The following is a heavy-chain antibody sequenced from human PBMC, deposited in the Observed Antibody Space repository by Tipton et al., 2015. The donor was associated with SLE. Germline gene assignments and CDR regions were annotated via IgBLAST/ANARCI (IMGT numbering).Heavy chain of an antibody. Sequence: SLRLSCAASGSTVSSNYMSWVRQAPGKGLEWVSVIYSGGSTYYADSVKGRFTISRDNSKNTLYLQMNSLRAEDTAVYYCAREVSGSYRGEDYYYGMDVWGQGTTVTVSS. CDR1: GSTVSSNY. J-gene: IGHJ6*02. V-gene: IGHV3-53*05. CDR3: AREVSGSYRGEDYYYGMDV. CDR2: IYSGGST. D-gene: IGHD1-26*01.